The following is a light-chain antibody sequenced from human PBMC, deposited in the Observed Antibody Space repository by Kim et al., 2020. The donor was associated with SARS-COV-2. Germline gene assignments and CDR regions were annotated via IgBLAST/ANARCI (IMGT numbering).Light chain of an antibody. J-gene: IGLJ2*01. CDR2: DNA. CDR3: GTWDNSLSTVV. V-gene: IGLV1-51*01. Sequence: GQKVTISGTGSSSTIANNHVAWYQQVPGTAPKLLIYDNAKRPSGISDRFSGSKSGTSATLGITGLQTGDEADYHCGTWDNSLSTVVFGGGTQLTVL. CDR1: SSTIANNH.